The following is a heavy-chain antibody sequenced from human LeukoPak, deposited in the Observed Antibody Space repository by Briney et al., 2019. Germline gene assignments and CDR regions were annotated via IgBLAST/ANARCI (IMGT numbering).Heavy chain of an antibody. V-gene: IGHV4-38-2*02. CDR3: ARRPLTGRAITMVRGNYFDY. CDR2: IYHSGST. D-gene: IGHD3-10*01. CDR1: GYSISSGYY. J-gene: IGHJ4*02. Sequence: PSETLSLTCTVSGYSISSGYYWGWIRQPPGKGLEWIGSIYHSGSTYYNPSLKSRVTISVDTSKNQFSLKLSSVTAADTAVYYCARRPLTGRAITMVRGNYFDYWGQGTLVTVSS.